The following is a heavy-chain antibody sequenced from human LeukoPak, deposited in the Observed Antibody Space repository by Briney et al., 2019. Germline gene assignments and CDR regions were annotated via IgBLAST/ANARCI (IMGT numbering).Heavy chain of an antibody. J-gene: IGHJ4*02. CDR2: IYHSGST. Sequence: SETLSLTCTVSGYSISSGYYWGWIRQPPGKGLEWIGSIYHSGSTYYNPSLKSRVTISVDTSKNQFSLKLSSVTAADTAVYYCARSIRTWFDYWGQGTLVTVSS. CDR3: ARSIRTWFDY. V-gene: IGHV4-38-2*02. CDR1: GYSISSGYY.